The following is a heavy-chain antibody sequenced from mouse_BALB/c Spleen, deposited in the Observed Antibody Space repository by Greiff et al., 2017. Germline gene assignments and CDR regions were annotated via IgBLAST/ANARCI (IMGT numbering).Heavy chain of an antibody. J-gene: IGHJ3*01. Sequence: VQLQQSGAELARPGASVKMSCKASGYTFTSYTMHWVKQRPGQGLEWIGYINPSSGYTNYNQKFKDKATLTADKSSSTAYMQLSSLTSEDSAVYYCAITLLRPWFAYWGQGTLVTVSA. CDR2: INPSSGYT. V-gene: IGHV1-4*01. D-gene: IGHD1-2*01. CDR1: GYTFTSYT. CDR3: AITLLRPWFAY.